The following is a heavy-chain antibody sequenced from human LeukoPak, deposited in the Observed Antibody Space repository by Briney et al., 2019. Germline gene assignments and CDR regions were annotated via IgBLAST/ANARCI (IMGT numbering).Heavy chain of an antibody. CDR2: ISAYNGNT. CDR1: GYTFTRCG. J-gene: IGHJ4*02. Sequence: ASVKVSCKASGYTFTRCGISWVRQAPGQGLEWMGWISAYNGNTNYAQKLQGRVTMTTDTFTSTAYMELTSLRSDDTAVYYCARDGGIAVAAHLIDYWGQGTLVTVSS. CDR3: ARDGGIAVAAHLIDY. V-gene: IGHV1-18*01. D-gene: IGHD6-19*01.